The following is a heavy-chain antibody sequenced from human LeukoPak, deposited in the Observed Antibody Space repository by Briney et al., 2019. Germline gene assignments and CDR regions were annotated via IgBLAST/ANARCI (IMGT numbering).Heavy chain of an antibody. Sequence: TGGSLRLSCAASGFTFSSYSMNWVRQAPGKGLEWVSSISSSSYIYYADSVKGRFTISRDNAKNSLYLQMNSLRAEDTAVYYCARDPVGVRYSSGPGAKFDYWGQGTLVTVSS. CDR2: ISSSSYI. J-gene: IGHJ4*02. V-gene: IGHV3-21*01. CDR1: GFTFSSYS. D-gene: IGHD6-19*01. CDR3: ARDPVGVRYSSGPGAKFDY.